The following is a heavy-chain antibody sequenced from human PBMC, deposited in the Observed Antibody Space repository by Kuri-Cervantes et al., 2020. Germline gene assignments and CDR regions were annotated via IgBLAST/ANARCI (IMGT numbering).Heavy chain of an antibody. CDR1: GGTFSSYA. CDR3: ARDPIHYYYNPRQGYMDV. CDR2: INPSGGST. V-gene: IGHV1-46*01. D-gene: IGHD3-22*01. Sequence: ASVKVSCKASGGTFSSYAISWVRQAPGQGLEWMGIINPSGGSTSYAQKFQGRVTMTRDTSTSTVYMELSSLRSEDTAVYYCARDPIHYYYNPRQGYMDVWGKGTTVTVSS. J-gene: IGHJ6*03.